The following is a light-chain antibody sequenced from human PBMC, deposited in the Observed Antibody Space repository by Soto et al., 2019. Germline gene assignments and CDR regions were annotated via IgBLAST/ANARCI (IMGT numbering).Light chain of an antibody. J-gene: IGLJ1*01. V-gene: IGLV2-23*02. CDR2: EVS. Sequence: QSVLTQPASVSGSPGQSLSISCTGASSDVGRYNLVSWYQQHPGKAPKLIISEVSKRPSGVSHRFSGSRSGNTASLTISGLPAEDEADYYCCSYAGSDYVFGTGTKVTVL. CDR3: CSYAGSDYV. CDR1: SSDVGRYNL.